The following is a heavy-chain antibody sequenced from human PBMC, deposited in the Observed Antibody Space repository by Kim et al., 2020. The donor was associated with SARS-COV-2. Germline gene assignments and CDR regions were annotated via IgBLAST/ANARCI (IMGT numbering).Heavy chain of an antibody. CDR2: ISGSGGST. V-gene: IGHV3-23*01. CDR1: GFTFSSYA. J-gene: IGHJ4*02. Sequence: GGSLRLSCAASGFTFSSYAMSWVRQAPGKGLEWVSAISGSGGSTYYADSVKGRFTISRDNSKNTLYLQMNSLRAEDTAVYYCANPFTRDYYDSSGRFDYWGQGTLVTVSS. CDR3: ANPFTRDYYDSSGRFDY. D-gene: IGHD3-22*01.